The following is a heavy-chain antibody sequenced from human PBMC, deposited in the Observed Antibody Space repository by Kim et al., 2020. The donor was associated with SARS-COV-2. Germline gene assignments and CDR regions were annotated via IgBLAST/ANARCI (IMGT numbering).Heavy chain of an antibody. CDR3: AKDMGVPTMIAAAAPDY. J-gene: IGHJ4*02. D-gene: IGHD6-13*01. CDR2: ISWNSGSI. Sequence: LSLTCAASGFTFNDYAMHWVRQAPGKGLEWVSGISWNSGSIGYADSVKGRFTISRDNAKNSLYLQMNSLRAEDTALYYCAKDMGVPTMIAAAAPDYWGQGTLVTVSS. CDR1: GFTFNDYA. V-gene: IGHV3-9*01.